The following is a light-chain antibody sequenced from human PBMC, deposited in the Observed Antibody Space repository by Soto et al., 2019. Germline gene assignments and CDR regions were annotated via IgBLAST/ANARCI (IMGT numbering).Light chain of an antibody. J-gene: IGKJ2*01. CDR2: GAS. Sequence: EIVLTQSPGTLSLSPGERATLLCRASQSVSSSYFAWYQKKPGQAPRLLIYGASSRATGIPYRFSGSGSGTDFTLTIRRLEPEDVAVYFCQQHGSSPQTFGQGTKLEIK. CDR3: QQHGSSPQT. CDR1: QSVSSSY. V-gene: IGKV3-20*01.